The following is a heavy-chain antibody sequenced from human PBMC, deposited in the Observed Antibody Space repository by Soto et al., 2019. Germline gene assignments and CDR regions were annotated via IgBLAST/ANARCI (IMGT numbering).Heavy chain of an antibody. V-gene: IGHV3-74*01. J-gene: IGHJ4*02. CDR3: ARGPTGWYGYDY. CDR2: INSDATTK. CDR1: GFTFRSSW. D-gene: IGHD6-19*01. Sequence: EVQLVESGGGLVQPGGSLSLSCVASGFTFRSSWMHWVRQAPGKGLVWVSRINSDATTKNYADYVQGRFTIARDNAENTLYLQMDSLTAEDTAVYYCARGPTGWYGYDYWGQGTLVTVSS.